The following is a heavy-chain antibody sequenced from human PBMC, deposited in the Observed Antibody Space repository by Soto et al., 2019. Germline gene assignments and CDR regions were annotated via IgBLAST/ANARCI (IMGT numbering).Heavy chain of an antibody. CDR1: GFTFSSYG. J-gene: IGHJ4*02. D-gene: IGHD4-17*01. Sequence: QEHLVQSGGGVVQPGGSLRLSCAASGFTFSSYGMHWVRQAPGKGLEWVAVILYDGTKKYYADSMKGRFTISRDNSKSTLYLHMNSLRAEDTAVYYCAKDRGALRCSEEQYYFDYWGQGTLVTVS. CDR3: AKDRGALRCSEEQYYFDY. V-gene: IGHV3-30*18. CDR2: ILYDGTKK.